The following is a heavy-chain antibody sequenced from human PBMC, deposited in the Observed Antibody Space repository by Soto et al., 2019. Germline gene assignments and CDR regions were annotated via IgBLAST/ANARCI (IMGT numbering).Heavy chain of an antibody. Sequence: EGSVRLSCAASPFIFSDAWLSWVRPAPGKGLDLVGRIKSKSDGGTTEYAAPVRGRFTISRDDSKNTLYLQMNSLKTEDTAVYYCTTDLWRIAVVVGSTGYFNPWGQGTPVTVSS. CDR3: TTDLWRIAVVVGSTGYFNP. CDR2: IKSKSDGGTT. J-gene: IGHJ5*02. D-gene: IGHD2-15*01. V-gene: IGHV3-15*01. CDR1: PFIFSDAW.